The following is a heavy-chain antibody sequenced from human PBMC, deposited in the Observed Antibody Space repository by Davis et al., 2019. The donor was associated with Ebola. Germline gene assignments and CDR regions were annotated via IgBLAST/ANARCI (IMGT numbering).Heavy chain of an antibody. CDR2: IHHSGRAT. CDR1: DYSISSGYY. J-gene: IGHJ3*02. CDR3: ARHSAVYYYDSSGYSLLLHDAFDI. V-gene: IGHV4-38-2*02. D-gene: IGHD3-22*01. Sequence: SETLSLTCIVSDYSISSGYYWGWIRQPPGKGLEWIGSIHHSGRATSYNPSLRSRVTISVDTSKNQFSLKLSSVTAADTAVYYCARHSAVYYYDSSGYSLLLHDAFDIWGQGTMVTVSS.